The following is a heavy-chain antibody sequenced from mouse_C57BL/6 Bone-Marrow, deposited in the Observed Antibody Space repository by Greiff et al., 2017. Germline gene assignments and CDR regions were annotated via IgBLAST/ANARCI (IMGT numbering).Heavy chain of an antibody. D-gene: IGHD2-4*01. CDR3: AREDNYDYDWYFDV. CDR2: ISYDGSN. Sequence: DVKLQESGPGLVKPSQSLSLTCSVTGYSITSGYYWNWIRQFPGNKLEWMGYISYDGSNNYNPSLKNRISITRDTSKNQFFLTLNSVTTEDTATYYCAREDNYDYDWYFDVWGTGTTVTVSS. J-gene: IGHJ1*03. CDR1: GYSITSGYY. V-gene: IGHV3-6*01.